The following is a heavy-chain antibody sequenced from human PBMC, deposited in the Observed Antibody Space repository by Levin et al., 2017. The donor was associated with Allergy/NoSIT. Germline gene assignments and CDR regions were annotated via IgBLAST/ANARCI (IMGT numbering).Heavy chain of an antibody. J-gene: IGHJ4*02. CDR2: INHSGST. CDR3: ARGLRAVA. CDR1: GGSFSGYY. V-gene: IGHV4-34*01. D-gene: IGHD6-19*01. Sequence: PSETLSLTCAVYGGSFSGYYWSWIRQPPGKGLEWIGEINHSGSTNYNPSLKSRVTISVDTSKNQFSLKLSSVTAADTAVYYCARGLRAVAWGQGTLVTVSS.